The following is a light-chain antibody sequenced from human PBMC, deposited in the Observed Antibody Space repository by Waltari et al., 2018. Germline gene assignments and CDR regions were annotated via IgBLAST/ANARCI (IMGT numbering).Light chain of an antibody. Sequence: DIQMTQSPSTLSASVGDRVTITCRASQSISTWLAWYQQKPGKAPKVLIYKASTLASGVPSRFSGSGSETEFTLTISSLQPDDFATYYCQEYNDFLFSIGPGTKVDIK. CDR3: QEYNDFLFS. V-gene: IGKV1-5*03. J-gene: IGKJ3*01. CDR1: QSISTW. CDR2: KAS.